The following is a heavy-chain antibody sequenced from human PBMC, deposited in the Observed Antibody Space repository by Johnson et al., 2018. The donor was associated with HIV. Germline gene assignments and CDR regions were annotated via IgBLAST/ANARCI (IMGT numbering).Heavy chain of an antibody. J-gene: IGHJ3*02. CDR1: GFTFSSYG. Sequence: QVQLVESGGGVVQPGRSLRLSCAASGFTFSSYGMHWVRQAPGKGLEWVAVISYDGSNKYYADSVKGRFTISRDNSKNTLYLQMNSLRAEDTAVYYCARTDSAPAHDAFDIWGQGTMVTVSS. V-gene: IGHV3-30*03. D-gene: IGHD4-11*01. CDR3: ARTDSAPAHDAFDI. CDR2: ISYDGSNK.